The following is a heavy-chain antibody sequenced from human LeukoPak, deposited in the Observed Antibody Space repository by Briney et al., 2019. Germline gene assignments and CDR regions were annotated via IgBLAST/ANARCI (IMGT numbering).Heavy chain of an antibody. CDR3: ARDSYSSSRLAGYYFDY. CDR2: ISYDGSNK. V-gene: IGHV3-30-3*01. Sequence: GGSLRLSCAASGFTFSSYAMSWVRQAPGKGLEWVAVISYDGSNKYYADSVKGRFTISRDNSKNTLYLQMNSLRAEDTAVYYCARDSYSSSRLAGYYFDYWGQGTLVTVSS. CDR1: GFTFSSYA. J-gene: IGHJ4*02. D-gene: IGHD6-13*01.